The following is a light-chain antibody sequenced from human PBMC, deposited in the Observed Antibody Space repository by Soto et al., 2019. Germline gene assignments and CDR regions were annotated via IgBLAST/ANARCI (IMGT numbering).Light chain of an antibody. CDR1: QTISSW. CDR2: KAS. Sequence: DIQMTQSPSTLSGSVGDRVTITCRASQTISSWLAWYQQKPGKAPTLLIYKASTLKSGVPSRFIGSGSGTEFTLTIGSLQPDDVATYDGQHYNSYSEAFGQGTKVELK. CDR3: QHYNSYSEA. J-gene: IGKJ1*01. V-gene: IGKV1-5*03.